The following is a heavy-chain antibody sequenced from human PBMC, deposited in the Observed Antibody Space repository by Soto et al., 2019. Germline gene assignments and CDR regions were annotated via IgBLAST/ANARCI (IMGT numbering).Heavy chain of an antibody. CDR2: IKQDGTAE. V-gene: IGHV3-7*04. D-gene: IGHD4-4*01. J-gene: IGHJ4*02. CDR3: AREDNSTYAY. CDR1: GFSFSSYW. Sequence: PGGSLRLSCAVSGFSFSSYWMAWVRQAPGKGLGWVASIKQDGTAEFYVDSVKGRFTISRDNAKNSLYLQMNSLRAEDTAVYYCAREDNSTYAYWGQGTPVTVSS.